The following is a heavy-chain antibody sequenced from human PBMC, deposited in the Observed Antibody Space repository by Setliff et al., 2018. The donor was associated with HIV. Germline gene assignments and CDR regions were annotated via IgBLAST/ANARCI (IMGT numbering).Heavy chain of an antibody. CDR1: GYTFTSYG. Sequence: ASVKVSCKASGYTFTSYGISWVRQAPGQGLEWMGWISAYNGNTNYAQNFQGRVTMTTDTSTSTVYMELRSLRSDDTAVYYCASSVDNYGDNRWFYPWGQGTLVTVSS. CDR3: ASSVDNYGDNRWFYP. D-gene: IGHD4-17*01. V-gene: IGHV1-18*01. J-gene: IGHJ5*02. CDR2: ISAYNGNT.